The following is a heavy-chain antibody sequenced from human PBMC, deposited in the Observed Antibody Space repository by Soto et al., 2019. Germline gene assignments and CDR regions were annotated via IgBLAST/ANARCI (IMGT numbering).Heavy chain of an antibody. CDR3: ATVESYYGSVC. CDR1: GSTFSNYG. D-gene: IGHD3-10*01. V-gene: IGHV3-33*01. CDR2: VWYDGTTK. J-gene: IGHJ1*01. Sequence: QVQLVESGGGVVQPGTSLRLSCAASGSTFSNYGMHWVRQAPGKGLEWVAVVWYDGTTKFYPDSVKGRFTISRDNSNNTLYLQMNSVKVEVTAVYYCATVESYYGSVCWGRGTLVTVSS.